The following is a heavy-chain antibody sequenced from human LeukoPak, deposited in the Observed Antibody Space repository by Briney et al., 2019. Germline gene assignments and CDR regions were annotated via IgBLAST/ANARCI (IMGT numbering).Heavy chain of an antibody. Sequence: GGSLRLSCAASGFTFSSYAMSWVRQAPGKGLVWVSRINTDGSSTNYADSVKGRFTISRDNAKNTLYLQMSSLRVEDTAVYSCARANNFDYWGQGTLVTVSS. CDR1: GFTFSSYA. CDR2: INTDGSST. D-gene: IGHD4/OR15-4a*01. V-gene: IGHV3-74*01. J-gene: IGHJ4*02. CDR3: ARANNFDY.